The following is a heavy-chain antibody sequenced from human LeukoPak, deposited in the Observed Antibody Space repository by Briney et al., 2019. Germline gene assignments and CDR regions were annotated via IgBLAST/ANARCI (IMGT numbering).Heavy chain of an antibody. V-gene: IGHV4-61*02. CDR2: IYPSGSI. J-gene: IGHJ2*01. D-gene: IGHD4-23*01. CDR1: GASISSGSYY. CDR3: ARVTSYGGNSGWYFDL. Sequence: SQTLSLTCSVSGASISSGSYYWSWIRQPAGKGLERIGLIYPSGSINNNPSLKSRVTISLDTSKNLFSLRLSSVTAADTAIYYCARVTSYGGNSGWYFDLWGRGTLVTVSS.